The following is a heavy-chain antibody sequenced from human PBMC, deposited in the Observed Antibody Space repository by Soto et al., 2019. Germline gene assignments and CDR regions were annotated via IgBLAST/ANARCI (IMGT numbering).Heavy chain of an antibody. D-gene: IGHD6-19*01. V-gene: IGHV3-74*01. CDR2: IDTDGISK. CDR1: GFTFSSYW. J-gene: IGHJ4*02. CDR3: VRGSNDWIGVDY. Sequence: EVHLVESGGGLVQPGGSLRLSCVVSGFTFSSYWMHWVRQAPGKGLVWVSRIDTDGISKTYADFVGGRFTISRDNAKNTLYLQRHGLRDEETAVYFCVRGSNDWIGVDYWGQGTLATVSS.